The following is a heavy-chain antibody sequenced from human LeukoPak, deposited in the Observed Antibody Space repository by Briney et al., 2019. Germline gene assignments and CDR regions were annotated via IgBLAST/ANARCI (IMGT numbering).Heavy chain of an antibody. V-gene: IGHV3-53*01. Sequence: GGSLRLSCAASGFTVSSNYMSWVRQAPGKGLEWVSVIYSGGSTYYADSVKGRFTISRDNSKNTLYLRMNSLRAEDTAVYYCARVATLAVVFDAFDIWGQGTMVTVSS. CDR2: IYSGGST. D-gene: IGHD2/OR15-2a*01. CDR1: GFTVSSNY. CDR3: ARVATLAVVFDAFDI. J-gene: IGHJ3*02.